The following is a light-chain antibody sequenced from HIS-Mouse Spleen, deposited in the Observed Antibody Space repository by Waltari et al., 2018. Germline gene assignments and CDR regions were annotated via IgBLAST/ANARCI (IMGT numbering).Light chain of an antibody. CDR3: CSYAGSSTWV. V-gene: IGLV2-23*01. CDR1: SSDVGSDNL. CDR2: EGS. J-gene: IGLJ3*02. Sequence: QSALTQPASVSGSPGQSITISCTGTSSDVGSDNLVSWYQQHPGKAPKLMIYEGSKRTSGVSNRFSGSKSGNTASLTISGLQAEDEADYYCCSYAGSSTWVFGGGTKLTVL.